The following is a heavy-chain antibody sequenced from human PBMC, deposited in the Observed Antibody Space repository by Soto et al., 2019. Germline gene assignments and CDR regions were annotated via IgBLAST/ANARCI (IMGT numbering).Heavy chain of an antibody. Sequence: QVHLVESGGGVVQPGRSLRLSCAASGFNFNSYTFNWVRQAPGKGLEWVAMISPDGSKTNYADALKGRFTISRDNSNNKVFLQMNSLTTEDAAIYFCARGLLEVMVPFDHWGQGTLVTVS. CDR1: GFNFNSYT. D-gene: IGHD2-8*02. CDR3: ARGLLEVMVPFDH. V-gene: IGHV3-30-3*01. CDR2: ISPDGSKT. J-gene: IGHJ4*02.